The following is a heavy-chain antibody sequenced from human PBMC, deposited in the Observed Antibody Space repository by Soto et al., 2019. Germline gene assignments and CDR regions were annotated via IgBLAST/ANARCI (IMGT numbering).Heavy chain of an antibody. J-gene: IGHJ4*02. CDR1: GGSISSYY. CDR3: ARMVDCTNGVCFFDY. Sequence: SETLSLTCTVSGGSISSYYWSWIRQPPGKGLEWIGYIYYSGSTNYNPSLKSRVTISVDTSKNQFSLKLSSVTAADTAVYYCARMVDCTNGVCFFDYRGKGTLVPVSS. V-gene: IGHV4-59*01. D-gene: IGHD2-8*01. CDR2: IYYSGST.